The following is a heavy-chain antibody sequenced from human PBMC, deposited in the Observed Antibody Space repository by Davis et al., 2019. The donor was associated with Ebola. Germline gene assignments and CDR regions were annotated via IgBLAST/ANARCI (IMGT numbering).Heavy chain of an antibody. J-gene: IGHJ4*02. D-gene: IGHD6-19*01. CDR1: GFSFSTLG. CDR3: AKGDNSGWYGVDY. Sequence: PGGSLRLSCAASGFSFSTLGMFWVRQAPGKGLEWVAFIGFDGSEKYYADSVKGRFTISRENSKATLDLQMNSVRAEDTAVYYCAKGDNSGWYGVDYWGQGTLVTVSS. V-gene: IGHV3-30*02. CDR2: IGFDGSEK.